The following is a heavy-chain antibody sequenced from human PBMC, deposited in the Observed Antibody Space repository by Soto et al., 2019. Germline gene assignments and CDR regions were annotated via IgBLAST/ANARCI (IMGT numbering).Heavy chain of an antibody. CDR2: ISAYNGNT. CDR1: GYTFNDYG. J-gene: IGHJ6*02. Sequence: GPEVKKPGASVKVSCKASGYTFNDYGVTWVRQAPGQGLEWMGWISAYNGNTNYAQDLQGRLTMTTDTSTSTAYMELRSLRSDDTAVYYCARDHIKKLPGYGMDVWGPGTTVTVSS. CDR3: ARDHIKKLPGYGMDV. V-gene: IGHV1-18*01. D-gene: IGHD1-20*01.